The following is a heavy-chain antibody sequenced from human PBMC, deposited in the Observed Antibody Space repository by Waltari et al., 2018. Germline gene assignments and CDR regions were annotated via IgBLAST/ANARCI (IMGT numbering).Heavy chain of an antibody. CDR2: ISSSSSTI. CDR1: GFTFSSYS. Sequence: EVQLVESGGGLVQPGGSLRLSCAASGFTFSSYSMNWVRQAPGKGLEWVSYISSSSSTIYYADSVKGRFTISRDNAKNSLYLQMNSLRAEDTAVYYCAREFPGLAVDAFDIWGQGTMVTVSS. D-gene: IGHD3-9*01. CDR3: AREFPGLAVDAFDI. V-gene: IGHV3-48*04. J-gene: IGHJ3*02.